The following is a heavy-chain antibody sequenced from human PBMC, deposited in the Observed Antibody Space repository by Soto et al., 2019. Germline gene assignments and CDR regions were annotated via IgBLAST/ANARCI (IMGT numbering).Heavy chain of an antibody. CDR2: INPSGGST. V-gene: IGHV1-46*01. D-gene: IGHD4-17*01. Sequence: GASVKVSCKASGYTFTSYYMHWVRQAPGQGLEWMGIINPSGGSTSYAQKFQGRVTMTRDTSTSTVYMELSSLRSEDTAVYYCARDLYGDPYYYYYGMDVWGQGTTVTVSS. CDR1: GYTFTSYY. CDR3: ARDLYGDPYYYYYGMDV. J-gene: IGHJ6*02.